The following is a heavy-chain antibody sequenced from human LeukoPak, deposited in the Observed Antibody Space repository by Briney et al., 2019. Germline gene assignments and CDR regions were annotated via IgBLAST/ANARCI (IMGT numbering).Heavy chain of an antibody. CDR2: INHSGSN. CDR1: GGSFSGYY. D-gene: IGHD6-13*01. CDR3: ARAEQQIDY. J-gene: IGHJ4*02. V-gene: IGHV4-34*01. Sequence: SETLSLTCAVYGGSFSGYYWSWIRQPPEKGLEWIGEINHSGSNNYNTSLKSRVTISVATSKNQFSLKLSSVTAAATAVYSCARAEQQIDYWGQGTLVTVSS.